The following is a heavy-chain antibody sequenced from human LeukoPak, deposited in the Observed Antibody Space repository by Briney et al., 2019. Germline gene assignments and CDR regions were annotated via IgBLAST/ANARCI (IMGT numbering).Heavy chain of an antibody. CDR2: IYYSGST. V-gene: IGHV4-39*07. D-gene: IGHD2-15*01. CDR1: GGSISSRSYY. CDR3: ASAGRGHYWFDP. Sequence: TETLSLTCTVSGGSISSRSYYWGWIRQPPGKGLEWIGNIYYSGSTYYHPSLKSRVTISVDTSKNQFSLKLSSVTAADTAVYYCASAGRGHYWFDPWGQGTLVTVSS. J-gene: IGHJ5*02.